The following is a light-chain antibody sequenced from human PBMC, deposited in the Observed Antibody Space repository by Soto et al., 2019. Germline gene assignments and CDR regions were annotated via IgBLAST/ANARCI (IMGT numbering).Light chain of an antibody. V-gene: IGLV2-8*01. Sequence: QSALTQPPSASGSPGQSVTISCTGTSSDVGGYNYVSWYQQHPGKAPKLMIYEVSKRPSGVPDRFSGSKAGNTASLTVSGLQADDEADYYCSSYAGSNIHYVFGTGTKVTGL. CDR3: SSYAGSNIHYV. J-gene: IGLJ1*01. CDR2: EVS. CDR1: SSDVGGYNY.